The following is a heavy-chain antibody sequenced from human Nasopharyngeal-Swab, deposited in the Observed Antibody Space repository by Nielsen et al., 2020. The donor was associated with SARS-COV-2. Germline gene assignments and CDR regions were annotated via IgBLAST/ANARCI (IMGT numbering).Heavy chain of an antibody. CDR1: GFTFSSYS. D-gene: IGHD3-22*01. V-gene: IGHV3-21*01. CDR3: ARFTPNTYDSSGPVGY. J-gene: IGHJ4*02. CDR2: ISSSSSYI. Sequence: GGSLRLSCAASGFTFSSYSMNWVRQAPGKGLEWVSSISSSSSYIYYADSVKGRFTISRDNAKNSLYLQMNSLRAEDTAVYYCARFTPNTYDSSGPVGYWGQGTLVTVSS.